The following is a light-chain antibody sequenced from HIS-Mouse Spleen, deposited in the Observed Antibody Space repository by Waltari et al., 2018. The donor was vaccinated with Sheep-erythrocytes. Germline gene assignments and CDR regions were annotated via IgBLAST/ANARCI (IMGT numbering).Light chain of an antibody. V-gene: IGLV1-44*01. Sequence: QSVLTQPPSASGTPGQRVTIPCSGSSPTTGSNTVNWYQQLPGTAPKLLICSNNQRPSGVPDRFSGSKSGTSASLAISGLQSEDEADYYCAAWDDSLNGYVFGTGTKVTVL. CDR2: SNN. CDR1: SPTTGSNT. J-gene: IGLJ1*01. CDR3: AAWDDSLNGYV.